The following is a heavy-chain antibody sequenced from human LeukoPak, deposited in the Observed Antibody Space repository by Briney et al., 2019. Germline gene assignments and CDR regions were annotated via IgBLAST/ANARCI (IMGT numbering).Heavy chain of an antibody. CDR3: ARDLVVPAAISSATVTTDDNWFDP. Sequence: GGSLRLSCAASGFTFSNYAMSWVRQAPGKGLEWVSAISGSASSTYHADSVKGRFTISRDNAKNSLYLQMNSLRAEDTAVYYCARDLVVPAAISSATVTTDDNWFDPWGQGTLVTVSS. CDR1: GFTFSNYA. D-gene: IGHD2-2*01. V-gene: IGHV3-23*01. CDR2: ISGSASST. J-gene: IGHJ5*02.